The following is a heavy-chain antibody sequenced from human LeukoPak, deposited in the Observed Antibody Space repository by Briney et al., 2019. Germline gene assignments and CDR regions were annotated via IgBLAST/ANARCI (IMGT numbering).Heavy chain of an antibody. D-gene: IGHD2-15*01. V-gene: IGHV3-21*01. CDR1: GFTFSSYS. Sequence: GGSLRLSCAASGFTFSSYSMNWVRQAPGKGLEWVSSISSSSSYIYYADSVKGRFTISRDNAKNSLYLQMNSLRAEDAAVYYCARDADDSTKYYYYMDVWGKGTTVTVSS. CDR3: ARDADDSTKYYYYMDV. J-gene: IGHJ6*03. CDR2: ISSSSSYI.